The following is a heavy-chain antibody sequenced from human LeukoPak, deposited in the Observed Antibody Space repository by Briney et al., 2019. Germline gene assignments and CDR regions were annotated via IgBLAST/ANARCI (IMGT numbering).Heavy chain of an antibody. CDR3: ARVGGSAWSGDYY. J-gene: IGHJ4*02. V-gene: IGHV1-46*01. CDR2: INPTGGST. Sequence: GASVKVSCKASGYTFTRYYMHWVRQAPGQGLEWMGIINPTGGSTTYAQKFQGRVTMTRDTSTSTFYMELSSLRSEDTAVYYCARVGGSAWSGDYYWGQGTLVTVSS. D-gene: IGHD4-17*01. CDR1: GYTFTRYY.